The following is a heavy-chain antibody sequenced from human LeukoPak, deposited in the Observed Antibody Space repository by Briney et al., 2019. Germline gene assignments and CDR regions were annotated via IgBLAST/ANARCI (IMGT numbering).Heavy chain of an antibody. D-gene: IGHD3-16*01. Sequence: ASVKVSCKASGYTFTGYYMHWVRQAPGQGLEWMGWMNPNSGNTGYAQKFQGRVTMTRNTSISTAYMELSSLRSEDTAVYYCALTGIMITFGGDTVPDYWGQGTLVTVSS. CDR2: MNPNSGNT. CDR3: ALTGIMITFGGDTVPDY. CDR1: GYTFTGYY. J-gene: IGHJ4*02. V-gene: IGHV1-8*02.